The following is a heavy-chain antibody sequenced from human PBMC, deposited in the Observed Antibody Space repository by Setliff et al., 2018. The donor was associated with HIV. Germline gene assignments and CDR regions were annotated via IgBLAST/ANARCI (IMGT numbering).Heavy chain of an antibody. CDR1: GFTFSNSW. CDR3: ARGYYGSDLQNAMDV. Sequence: GGSLRLSCAASGFTFSNSWMHWVRQAPGKGLVWVSRINTDGRKTTYADSVKGRFTISRDNAKNTLYLQMDSLRGEDTAVYYCARGYYGSDLQNAMDVWGQGTTVTVSS. V-gene: IGHV3-74*03. D-gene: IGHD3-10*01. CDR2: INTDGRKT. J-gene: IGHJ6*02.